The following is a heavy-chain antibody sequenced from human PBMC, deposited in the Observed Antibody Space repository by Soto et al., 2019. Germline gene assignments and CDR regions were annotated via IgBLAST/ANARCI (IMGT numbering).Heavy chain of an antibody. Sequence: EVQLLESGGGLVQPGGSLRLSCAASGFTFSSYAMSWVRQAPGKGLEWVSAISGSGGSTYYADSVKGRFTISRDNSKNTLYQQMNSLRAEDTAVYYGAKVRGRIAVADPFDYWGQGTLVTVSS. V-gene: IGHV3-23*01. D-gene: IGHD6-19*01. CDR3: AKVRGRIAVADPFDY. J-gene: IGHJ4*02. CDR2: ISGSGGST. CDR1: GFTFSSYA.